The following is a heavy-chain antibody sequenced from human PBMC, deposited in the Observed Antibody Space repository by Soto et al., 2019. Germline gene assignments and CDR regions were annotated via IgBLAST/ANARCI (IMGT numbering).Heavy chain of an antibody. V-gene: IGHV1-69*12. D-gene: IGHD2-2*01. Sequence: QVQLVQSGAEVKRPGSSVKVSCKASGGTFSSYAISWVRQAPGQGLEWMGGIIPIFGTPNYAQKFQGRVTITADESTITAYMELSSLRSEDTAVYYCARHVPAAGYYYGMDVWGQGTTVTVSS. J-gene: IGHJ6*02. CDR2: IIPIFGTP. CDR3: ARHVPAAGYYYGMDV. CDR1: GGTFSSYA.